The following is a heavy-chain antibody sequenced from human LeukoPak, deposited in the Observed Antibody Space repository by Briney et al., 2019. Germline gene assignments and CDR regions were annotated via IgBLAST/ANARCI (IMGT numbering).Heavy chain of an antibody. D-gene: IGHD6-6*01. J-gene: IGHJ4*02. CDR3: AGAREFSSSSGRAYYFDY. CDR1: GGSISSYF. Sequence: SETLSLTCTVSGGSISSYFWIWIRQPPGKGLEWIGYIYYSGNTNSNPSLKSRVTISVDTPKNQFSLKLSSVTAADTAVYYCAGAREFSSSSGRAYYFDYWGQGTLVTVSS. V-gene: IGHV4-59*01. CDR2: IYYSGNT.